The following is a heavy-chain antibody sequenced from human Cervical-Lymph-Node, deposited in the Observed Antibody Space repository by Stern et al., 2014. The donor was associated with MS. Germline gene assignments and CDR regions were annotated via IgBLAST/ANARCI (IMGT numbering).Heavy chain of an antibody. CDR2: IYYSGST. CDR3: AREGPRTGTLVY. D-gene: IGHD3/OR15-3a*01. Sequence: HEQLVESGPGLVKPSQTLSLTCTVSGGSISSGDYYWSWIRQPPGKGLVWIGYIYYSGSTYYNPSLKSRVTISVDTSKNQFSLKLSSVTAADTAVYYCAREGPRTGTLVYWGQGTLVTVSS. V-gene: IGHV4-30-4*01. J-gene: IGHJ4*02. CDR1: GGSISSGDYY.